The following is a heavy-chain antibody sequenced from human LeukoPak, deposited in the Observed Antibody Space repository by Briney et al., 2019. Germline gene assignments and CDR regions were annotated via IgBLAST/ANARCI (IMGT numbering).Heavy chain of an antibody. CDR2: VYYSGST. J-gene: IGHJ4*02. Sequence: PSETLSLTCTVSGGSISTSSYYWNWIRQPPGKGLEWIGYVYYSGSTNYNPSLKSQVTISVDTSKKQFSLKLSSVTAADTAVYYCAGAPPYNYGYGYFDYWGQGTLVTVSS. CDR3: AGAPPYNYGYGYFDY. D-gene: IGHD5-18*01. CDR1: GGSISTSSYY. V-gene: IGHV4-61*01.